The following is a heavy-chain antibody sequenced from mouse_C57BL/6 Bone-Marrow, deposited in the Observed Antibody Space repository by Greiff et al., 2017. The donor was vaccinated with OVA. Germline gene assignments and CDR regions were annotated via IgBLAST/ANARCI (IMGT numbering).Heavy chain of an antibody. D-gene: IGHD1-1*01. CDR1: GFTFTDYY. CDR3: ARVYYYGSSYDWYFDV. V-gene: IGHV7-3*01. CDR2: IRNKANGYTT. Sequence: EVQLVESGGGLVQPGGSLSLSCAASGFTFTDYYMSWVRQPPGKALEWLGFIRNKANGYTTEYSASVKGLFTISRDNSQSILYLQMNALRAEDSATYYCARVYYYGSSYDWYFDVWGTGTTVTVSS. J-gene: IGHJ1*03.